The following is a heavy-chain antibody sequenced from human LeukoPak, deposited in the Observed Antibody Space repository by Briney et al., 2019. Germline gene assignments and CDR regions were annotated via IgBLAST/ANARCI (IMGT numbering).Heavy chain of an antibody. V-gene: IGHV3-30-3*02. CDR2: ISYDGSNK. CDR1: GFTFSSST. J-gene: IGHJ4*02. D-gene: IGHD2-15*01. Sequence: GGSLRLSCAASGFTFSSSTMHWVRQAPGKGLEWVAVISYDGSNKDYTDSVRGRFILSRDNSKNTVYLQMSSLRAEDTATYYCVKDYCLDGNCPLPFFDSWGQGILVTVSS. CDR3: VKDYCLDGNCPLPFFDS.